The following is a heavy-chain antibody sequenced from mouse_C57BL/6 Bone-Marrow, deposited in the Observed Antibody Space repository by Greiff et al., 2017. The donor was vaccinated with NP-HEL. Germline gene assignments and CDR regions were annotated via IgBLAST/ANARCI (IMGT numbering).Heavy chain of an antibody. J-gene: IGHJ3*01. CDR2: IWSDGST. CDR1: GFSLTSYG. D-gene: IGHD2-3*01. V-gene: IGHV2-6-1*01. Sequence: QVQLKESGPGLVAPSQCLSITCTVSGFSLTSYGVHWVRQPPGKGLEWLVVIWSDGSTTYNSALKSRLSISKDNSKSQVFLKMNSLQTDDTAMYYCARHDSLYDGFSWFAYWGQGTLVTVSA. CDR3: ARHDSLYDGFSWFAY.